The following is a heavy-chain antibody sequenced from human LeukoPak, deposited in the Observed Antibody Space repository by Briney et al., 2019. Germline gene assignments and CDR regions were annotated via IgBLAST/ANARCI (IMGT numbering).Heavy chain of an antibody. Sequence: SETLSLTCTVSGGSLSSVDYFWGWIRQSPGKGLEWIGYLSHIGSSYYNPSLKSRMTMSVDTSKNQVSLRLRSVTAADTAVYFCARGREENYDFWSGYCKGVHFDFWGQGTLVTVSS. J-gene: IGHJ4*02. D-gene: IGHD3-3*01. CDR3: ARGREENYDFWSGYCKGVHFDF. V-gene: IGHV4-30-4*08. CDR1: GGSLSSVDYF. CDR2: LSHIGSS.